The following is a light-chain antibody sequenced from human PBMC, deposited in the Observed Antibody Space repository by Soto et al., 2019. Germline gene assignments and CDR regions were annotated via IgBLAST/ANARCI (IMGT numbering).Light chain of an antibody. CDR1: ESVSSIY. J-gene: IGKJ1*01. CDR2: GAS. V-gene: IGKV3-20*01. Sequence: EIVLTQSPGTLSLSPGERATLSCRASESVSSIYFAWYQQKPGQAPRLLIYGASTRATGIPDRFSGRGSGTDFTLTISRLEPEDFAVYYCQQYTKSRTFGQGTKV. CDR3: QQYTKSRT.